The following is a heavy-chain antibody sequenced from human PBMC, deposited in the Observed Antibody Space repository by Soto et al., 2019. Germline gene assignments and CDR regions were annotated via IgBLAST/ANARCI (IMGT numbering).Heavy chain of an antibody. V-gene: IGHV3-30-3*01. D-gene: IGHD3-22*01. CDR3: AREGVDSSGSEYYFDY. CDR1: GFTFSSYA. CDR2: ISYDGSNK. Sequence: QVQLVESGGGVVQPGRSLRLSCAASGFTFSSYAMHWVRQAPGKGLEGVAGISYDGSNKYYADSVKGRCTISRDKSKNTLYLQMNSLRAEDTAVYYCAREGVDSSGSEYYFDYCGQGTLVSVSS. J-gene: IGHJ4*02.